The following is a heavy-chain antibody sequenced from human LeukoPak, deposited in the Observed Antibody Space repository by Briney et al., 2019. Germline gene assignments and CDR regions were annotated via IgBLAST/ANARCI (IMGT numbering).Heavy chain of an antibody. Sequence: PGGSLRLSCAASGFTFSSYAMHWVRQAPGKGLEWVAVMSYDGSNKYYADSVKGRFTISRDNSKNTLYLQMNSLRAEDTAVYYCARGVNYYGSGSQPDYWGQGTLVTVSS. D-gene: IGHD3-10*01. CDR1: GFTFSSYA. V-gene: IGHV3-30*04. CDR2: MSYDGSNK. J-gene: IGHJ4*02. CDR3: ARGVNYYGSGSQPDY.